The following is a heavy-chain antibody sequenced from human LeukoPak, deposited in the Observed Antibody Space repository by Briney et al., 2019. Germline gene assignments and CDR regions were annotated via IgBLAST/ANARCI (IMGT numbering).Heavy chain of an antibody. CDR3: ARDHDGSWYYFDY. D-gene: IGHD6-13*01. Sequence: ASVKVSCKASGYTFTSYAMHWVRQAPGQRLEWMGWINAGNGNTKYSQKFQGRVTITRDTSASTAYMELSSLRSEDTAVYYCARDHDGSWYYFDYWGQGTLVTVSS. CDR2: INAGNGNT. CDR1: GYTFTSYA. J-gene: IGHJ4*02. V-gene: IGHV1-3*01.